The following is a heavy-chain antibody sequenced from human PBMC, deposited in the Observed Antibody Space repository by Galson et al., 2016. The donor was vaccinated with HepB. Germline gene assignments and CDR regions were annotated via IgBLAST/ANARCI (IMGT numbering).Heavy chain of an antibody. CDR2: INNDGGST. D-gene: IGHD6-19*01. CDR3: AREEWSSVPVGGRYCYYGMDV. Sequence: SLRLSCAASGFTFRHFAMTWVRQAPGKGLEWVSGINNDGGSTYYTDSVKGRFTISRDNSKDMVHLQMNSLRAEDTAVYYCAREEWSSVPVGGRYCYYGMDVWGQGTTVTVSS. V-gene: IGHV3-23*01. J-gene: IGHJ6*02. CDR1: GFTFRHFA.